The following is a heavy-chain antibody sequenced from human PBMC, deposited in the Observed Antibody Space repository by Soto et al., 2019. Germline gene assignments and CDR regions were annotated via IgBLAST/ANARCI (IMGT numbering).Heavy chain of an antibody. V-gene: IGHV1-58*01. CDR3: AALGAVAGAFDI. CDR2: IVVGSGNT. D-gene: IGHD6-19*01. Sequence: QMQLVQSGPEVKKPGTSVKVSCKASGFTFTSSAVQWVRQARGQRLEWIGWIVVGSGNTNYAQKFQERVTITRDMSTSTAYMELSSLRSEDTAVYYCAALGAVAGAFDIWGQGTMVTVSS. CDR1: GFTFTSSA. J-gene: IGHJ3*02.